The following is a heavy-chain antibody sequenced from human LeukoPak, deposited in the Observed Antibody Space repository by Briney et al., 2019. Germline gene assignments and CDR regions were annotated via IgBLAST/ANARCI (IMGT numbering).Heavy chain of an antibody. D-gene: IGHD6-13*01. V-gene: IGHV3-23*01. Sequence: GGSLRLSCAASGFTFSSYAMSWVRQAPGKGLEWVSAISGSGGSTYYADSVKGRFTISRDNSKNTPYLQMNSLRAEDTAVYYCAKDPGYSSSWYSDYWGQGTLVTVSS. CDR2: ISGSGGST. CDR3: AKDPGYSSSWYSDY. J-gene: IGHJ4*02. CDR1: GFTFSSYA.